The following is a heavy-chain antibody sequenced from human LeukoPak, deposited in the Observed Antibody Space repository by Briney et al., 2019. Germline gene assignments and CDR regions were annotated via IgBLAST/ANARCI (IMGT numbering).Heavy chain of an antibody. Sequence: GGSLRLSCVASGFMFSSYWMNWVRQAPGKGLVWVSRINSDGSSTSYADSVKGRFTISRDNAKNTLFLQMNSLRAEDTAVYDCARGPGAFDIWGQGTMVTVSS. CDR2: INSDGSST. CDR1: GFMFSSYW. D-gene: IGHD2-2*01. V-gene: IGHV3-74*01. J-gene: IGHJ3*02. CDR3: ARGPGAFDI.